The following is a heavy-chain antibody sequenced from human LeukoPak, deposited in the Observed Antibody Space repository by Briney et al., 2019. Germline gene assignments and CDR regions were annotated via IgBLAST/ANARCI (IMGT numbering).Heavy chain of an antibody. CDR2: ISWNSGNI. D-gene: IGHD1-20*01. Sequence: GGSLRLSCAASGFTFDDYAMHWVRQAPGKGLEWASGISWNSGNIAYADSVKGRFTISRDNAKNSLYLQMNSLRPDDTALYYCAKSRGLITAYFDYWGQGTLVTVSS. J-gene: IGHJ4*02. CDR3: AKSRGLITAYFDY. V-gene: IGHV3-9*01. CDR1: GFTFDDYA.